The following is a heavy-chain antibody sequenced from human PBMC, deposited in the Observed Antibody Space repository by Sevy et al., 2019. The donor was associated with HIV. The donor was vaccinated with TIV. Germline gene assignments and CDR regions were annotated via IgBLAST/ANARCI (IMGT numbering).Heavy chain of an antibody. Sequence: SGPTLVKPTQTLTLTCTFSGFSLSTSGVGVGWIRQPPGKALEWLALIYWNDDKRYSPSLKSRLTITKDTSKNQVVLTMTNMDPVETATYYCAHSSLYDILTGYTYYGMDVWGQGTTVTVSS. J-gene: IGHJ6*02. CDR1: GFSLSTSGVG. CDR2: IYWNDDK. CDR3: AHSSLYDILTGYTYYGMDV. D-gene: IGHD3-9*01. V-gene: IGHV2-5*01.